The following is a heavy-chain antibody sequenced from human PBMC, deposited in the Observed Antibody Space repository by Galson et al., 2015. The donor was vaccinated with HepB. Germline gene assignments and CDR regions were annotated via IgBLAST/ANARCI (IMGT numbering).Heavy chain of an antibody. J-gene: IGHJ6*02. CDR2: INSDGSSR. CDR3: ARRDAAPDV. Sequence: LRLSCAASGFTFRTYWMHWVRQVPGEGLVWVARINSDGSSRSYADSVKGRFTISRDNAKNTLSLQMNYLRAEDTAVYYCARRDAAPDVWGQGTTVTVSS. CDR1: GFTFRTYW. V-gene: IGHV3-74*01. D-gene: IGHD6-25*01.